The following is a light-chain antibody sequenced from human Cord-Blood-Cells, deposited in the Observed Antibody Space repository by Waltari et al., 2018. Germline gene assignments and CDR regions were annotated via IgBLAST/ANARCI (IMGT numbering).Light chain of an antibody. CDR3: SSYTSSSTLWV. V-gene: IGLV2-14*01. CDR2: DVS. CDR1: SRDVGGYTY. Sequence: QSALTQPASVSGYPGPSITISCTGTSRDVGGYTYVSWYQQHPGKAPKLMIYDVSNRPSGVSNRFSGSKSGNTASLTISGLQAEDEADYYCSSYTSSSTLWVFGGGTKLTVL. J-gene: IGLJ3*02.